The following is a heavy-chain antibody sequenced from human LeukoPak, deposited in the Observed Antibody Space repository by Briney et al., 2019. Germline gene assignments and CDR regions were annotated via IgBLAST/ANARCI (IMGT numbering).Heavy chain of an antibody. CDR3: ARSCFTTSGGGCSSEALNYFGP. Sequence: PGGSLRLSCAASRFTFSNFVMSWVRLAPGKGLEWVSGISGSGVITWYAQSVKGRLTISRDNSKNTLSLQMNSLRAEDTAVYHCARSCFTTSGGGCSSEALNYFGPWGQGTLVTVSS. J-gene: IGHJ5*02. V-gene: IGHV3-23*01. CDR1: RFTFSNFV. CDR2: ISGSGVIT. D-gene: IGHD2-15*01.